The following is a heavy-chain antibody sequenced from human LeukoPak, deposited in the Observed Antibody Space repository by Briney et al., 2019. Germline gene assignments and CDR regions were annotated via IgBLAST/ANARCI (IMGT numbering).Heavy chain of an antibody. Sequence: SETLSLTCTVSDGSISSSSYYWGWIRQPPGKGLEWIGSIYYSGSTYYNPSLKSRVTISLDTSKNQFSLKLNSVTAADTAVYYCARDNDSSGYFDCWGQGTLVTVSS. D-gene: IGHD3-22*01. J-gene: IGHJ4*02. CDR3: ARDNDSSGYFDC. V-gene: IGHV4-39*07. CDR2: IYYSGST. CDR1: DGSISSSSYY.